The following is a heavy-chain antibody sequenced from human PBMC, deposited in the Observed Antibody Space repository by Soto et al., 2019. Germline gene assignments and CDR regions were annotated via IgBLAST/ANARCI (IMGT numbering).Heavy chain of an antibody. CDR3: ARDGAMVRGVIINYFDY. CDR1: GFTFSSYG. Sequence: QVQLVESGGGVVQPGRSLRLSCAASGFTFSSYGMHWVRQAPGKGLEWVAVIWYDGSNKYYADSVKGRFTISRDNSKNXXYLQRNSLRAEDTAVYYCARDGAMVRGVIINYFDYWGQGTLVTVSS. CDR2: IWYDGSNK. J-gene: IGHJ4*02. D-gene: IGHD3-10*01. V-gene: IGHV3-33*01.